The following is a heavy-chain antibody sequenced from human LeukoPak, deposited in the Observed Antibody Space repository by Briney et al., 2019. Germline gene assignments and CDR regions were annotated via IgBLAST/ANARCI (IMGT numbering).Heavy chain of an antibody. Sequence: GGSLRLSCAASGVTFSSYWMSWLRQAPGKGLEWVATIKRDGTEEQYVQSVKGRFTISRDNAKNSPYLEMNSLRADDTVFYYCTRGFDSDYWGQGTLVTVSS. V-gene: IGHV3-7*01. J-gene: IGHJ4*02. CDR2: IKRDGTEE. CDR1: GVTFSSYW. D-gene: IGHD2-21*01. CDR3: TRGFDSDY.